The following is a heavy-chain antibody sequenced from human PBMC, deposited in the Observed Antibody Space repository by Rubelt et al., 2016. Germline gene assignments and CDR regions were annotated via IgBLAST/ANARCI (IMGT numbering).Heavy chain of an antibody. CDR3: ARHSSGYYYCPDY. CDR1: GFTFSSYW. Sequence: EVQLVESGGGLVQPGGSLRLSCAASGFTFSSYWMSWVRQAPGKGLEWVANIKQDGSEKYYVDSVKGRFTISRDNAKNSLCLQMNSLGAEDTAVYYCARHSSGYYYCPDYWGQGTLVTVSS. D-gene: IGHD3-22*01. V-gene: IGHV3-7*05. J-gene: IGHJ4*02. CDR2: IKQDGSEK.